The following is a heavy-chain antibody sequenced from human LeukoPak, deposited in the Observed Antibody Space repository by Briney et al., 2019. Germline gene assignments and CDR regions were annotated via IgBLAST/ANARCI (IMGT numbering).Heavy chain of an antibody. CDR3: ARLVYCSSTSCLDSDY. V-gene: IGHV3-74*01. CDR1: GFTFSRYW. J-gene: IGHJ4*02. Sequence: QPGGSLRLSCAASGFTFSRYWMHWVRQAPGKGLVWVSRINSDGSSTSYADSVKGRFTISRDNAKNTLYLQMNSLRAEDTAVYYCARLVYCSSTSCLDSDYWGQGTLVTVSS. D-gene: IGHD2-2*01. CDR2: INSDGSST.